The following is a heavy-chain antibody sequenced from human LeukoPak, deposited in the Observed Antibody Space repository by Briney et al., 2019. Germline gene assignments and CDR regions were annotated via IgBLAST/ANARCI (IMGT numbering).Heavy chain of an antibody. CDR3: AKDRGYCSGGSCYPNRY. D-gene: IGHD2-15*01. Sequence: PGGSLRLSCAASGFTFSSYGMHWVRQAPGKGLEWVAVISYDGSNKYYADSVKGRFTISRDNSKNTLYLQMNSLRAEDTAVYYCAKDRGYCSGGSCYPNRYWGQGTLVTVSS. CDR2: ISYDGSNK. CDR1: GFTFSSYG. V-gene: IGHV3-30*18. J-gene: IGHJ4*02.